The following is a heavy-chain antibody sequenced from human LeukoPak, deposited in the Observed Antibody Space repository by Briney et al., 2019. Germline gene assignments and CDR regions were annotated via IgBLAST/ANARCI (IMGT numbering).Heavy chain of an antibody. CDR1: GFTFDDYA. V-gene: IGHV3-9*03. D-gene: IGHD1-14*01. CDR3: AKGDNPYYYYYMDV. J-gene: IGHJ6*03. CDR2: ISWNSGSI. Sequence: AGGSLRLSCAASGFTFDDYAMHWVRQAPGKGLEWVSDISWNSGSIGYADSVKGRFTISRDNAKNSLYLQMNSLRAEDMALYYCAKGDNPYYYYYMDVWGKGTTVTVSS.